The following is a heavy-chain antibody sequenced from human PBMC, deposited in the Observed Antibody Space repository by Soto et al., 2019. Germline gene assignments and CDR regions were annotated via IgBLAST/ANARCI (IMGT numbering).Heavy chain of an antibody. V-gene: IGHV4-31*03. J-gene: IGHJ6*03. D-gene: IGHD3-16*02. CDR3: ARGPLEEFINYYYYYMDV. CDR2: IYYSGST. CDR1: GGSISSGGYY. Sequence: SETLSLTCTVSGGSISSGGYYWSWIRQHPGKGLEWIGYIYYSGSTYYNPSLKSRVTISVDTSKNQFSLKLSSVTAADTAVYYCARGPLEEFINYYYYYMDVRGKGTTVTVSS.